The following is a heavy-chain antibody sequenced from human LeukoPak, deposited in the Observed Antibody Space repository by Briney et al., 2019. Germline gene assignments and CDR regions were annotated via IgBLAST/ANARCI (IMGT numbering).Heavy chain of an antibody. V-gene: IGHV3-30-3*01. CDR3: AKVYGNWYFDY. J-gene: IGHJ4*02. CDR2: ISYDGSNK. D-gene: IGHD1-1*01. CDR1: GFTFSSYA. Sequence: GGSLRLSCAASGFTFSSYAMHWVRQAPGKGLEWVAVISYDGSNKYYADSVKGRFTISRDNSKNTLYLQMNSLRGDDTAVYFCAKVYGNWYFDYWGQGTLVTVSS.